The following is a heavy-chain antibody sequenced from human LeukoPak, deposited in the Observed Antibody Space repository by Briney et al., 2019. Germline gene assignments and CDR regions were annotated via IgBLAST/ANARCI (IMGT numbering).Heavy chain of an antibody. Sequence: GGSLRLSCAPSEFTFSRHGMHWVRQAPGKGLEWVAIISNDGSRKYYAHSVEGRFTISRDNAKNSLYLQMNSLRAEDTAVYYCARDPYSGYDWGQFDYWGQGTLVTVSS. V-gene: IGHV3-30*03. CDR2: ISNDGSRK. CDR1: EFTFSRHG. J-gene: IGHJ4*02. D-gene: IGHD5-12*01. CDR3: ARDPYSGYDWGQFDY.